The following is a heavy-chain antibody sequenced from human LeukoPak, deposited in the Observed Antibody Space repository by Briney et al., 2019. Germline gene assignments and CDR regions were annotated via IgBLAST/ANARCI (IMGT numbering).Heavy chain of an antibody. Sequence: GGSLRLSCAASGFTFNKYWMTWVRQAPGKGLEWVSSISSSSSYIYYADSVKGRFTISGDNAKNSLYLQMNSLRAEDTAVYYCARDANSYQLLSVGAFDIWGQGTMVTVSS. D-gene: IGHD2-2*01. CDR2: ISSSSSYI. J-gene: IGHJ3*02. V-gene: IGHV3-21*01. CDR1: GFTFNKYW. CDR3: ARDANSYQLLSVGAFDI.